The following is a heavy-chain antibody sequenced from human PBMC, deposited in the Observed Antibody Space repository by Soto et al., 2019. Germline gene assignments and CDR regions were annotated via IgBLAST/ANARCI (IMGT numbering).Heavy chain of an antibody. CDR2: ISYDGSNK. Sequence: QVQLVESGGGVVQPGRSLRLSCAASGFTFSSYGIHWVRQAPGKGLEWVAVISYDGSNKYYADSVKGRFTISRDISKNTVDLQMNRLASEDTAVYYCAKVTAPVVSLGDSFDIWGHGTMVTVSS. D-gene: IGHD2-2*01. CDR3: AKVTAPVVSLGDSFDI. J-gene: IGHJ3*02. CDR1: GFTFSSYG. V-gene: IGHV3-30*18.